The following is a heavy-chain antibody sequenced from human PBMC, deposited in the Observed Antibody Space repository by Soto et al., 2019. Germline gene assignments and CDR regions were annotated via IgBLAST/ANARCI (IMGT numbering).Heavy chain of an antibody. CDR2: IIPIFGTA. J-gene: IGHJ6*02. CDR3: ATWIWSRYYYGMDV. CDR1: GGTFSSYA. Sequence: QVQLVHSGAAVKKPGSSVKVACKASGGTFSSYAISWVRQAPGQGLERIGGIIPIFGTANYAQKFQGRVTITPDESTSTAYMELSRLISEDTAVYYCATWIWSRYYYGMDVWGQGPKVTVSS. V-gene: IGHV1-69*05. D-gene: IGHD2-2*03.